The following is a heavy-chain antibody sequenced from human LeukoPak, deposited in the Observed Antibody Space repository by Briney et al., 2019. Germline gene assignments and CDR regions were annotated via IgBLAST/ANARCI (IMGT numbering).Heavy chain of an antibody. J-gene: IGHJ3*02. D-gene: IGHD5-18*01. CDR1: GVSLSTSGVG. CDR3: AHSQVFSYGSFHDAYDI. Sequence: SGPTLVKPTQTLTLTCSHSGVSLSTSGVGVGWIRQPPGKALEWLALIYWDDDSRYSPSLKSRLTIAKDTSKNQVVLTLTNMDSVDTATYYCAHSQVFSYGSFHDAYDIWGLGMLVTVSS. V-gene: IGHV2-5*02. CDR2: IYWDDDS.